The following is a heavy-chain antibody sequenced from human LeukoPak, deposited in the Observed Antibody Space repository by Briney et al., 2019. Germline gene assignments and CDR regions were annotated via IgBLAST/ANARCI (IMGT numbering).Heavy chain of an antibody. CDR2: INHSGST. CDR1: GGSFSVYY. D-gene: IGHD6-13*01. CDR3: ARRYSSSWGHLDY. J-gene: IGHJ4*02. Sequence: PSETLSLTCVVYGGSFSVYYWTWIRQPPGKGLEWIGEINHSGSTNYNPSLKTRVTISVDTSKNQFSLNLSSVTAADTAMYYCARRYSSSWGHLDYWGQGTLVTVSS. V-gene: IGHV4-34*01.